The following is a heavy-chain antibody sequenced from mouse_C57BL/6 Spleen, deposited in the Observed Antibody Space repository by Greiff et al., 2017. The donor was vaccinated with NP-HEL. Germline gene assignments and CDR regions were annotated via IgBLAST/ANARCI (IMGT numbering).Heavy chain of an antibody. CDR3: AREGYYGSSYGYFDV. D-gene: IGHD1-1*01. CDR1: GFTFSSYT. Sequence: EVQVVESGGGLVKPGGSLKLSCAASGFTFSSYTMSWVRQTPEKRLEWVATISGGGGNTYYPDSVKGRFTISRDNAKNTLYLQMSSLRSEDTALYYCAREGYYGSSYGYFDVWGTGTTVTVSS. CDR2: ISGGGGNT. J-gene: IGHJ1*03. V-gene: IGHV5-9*01.